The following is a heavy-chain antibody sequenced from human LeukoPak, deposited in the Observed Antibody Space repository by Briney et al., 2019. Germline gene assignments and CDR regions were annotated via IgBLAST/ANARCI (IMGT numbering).Heavy chain of an antibody. CDR2: VIPIFGTA. Sequence: GASVKVSCMASGDTFSSYAISWVRPAPGQGLEWMGGVIPIFGTANYAQKFQGRVTINTDESTSTAYMEASNLRAEDTAVYYGARERDCYNYYWGQGTLVTVSS. J-gene: IGHJ4*02. D-gene: IGHD5-24*01. CDR3: ARERDCYNYY. V-gene: IGHV1-69*05. CDR1: GDTFSSYA.